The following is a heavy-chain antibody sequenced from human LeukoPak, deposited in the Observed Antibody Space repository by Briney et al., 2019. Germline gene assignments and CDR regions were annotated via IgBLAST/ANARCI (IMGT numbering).Heavy chain of an antibody. Sequence: GGSLRLSCAASGFTFDDYAMQWVRQAPGGGLGWVSGISWNSGSIGYADSVKGRFTISRDNAKNSLYLQMNSLRAEDTALYYCTKDSRRTTSIVGATTRYYFDYWGQGTLVTVSS. J-gene: IGHJ4*02. D-gene: IGHD1-26*01. CDR2: ISWNSGSI. CDR1: GFTFDDYA. CDR3: TKDSRRTTSIVGATTRYYFDY. V-gene: IGHV3-9*01.